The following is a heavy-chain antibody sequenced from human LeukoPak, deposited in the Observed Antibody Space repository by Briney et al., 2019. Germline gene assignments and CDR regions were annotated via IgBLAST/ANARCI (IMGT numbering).Heavy chain of an antibody. CDR3: ARNINAFGGVIAAFDS. V-gene: IGHV5-51*01. CDR1: GYTFRSYW. CDR2: IYPGDSDT. Sequence: GESLKISCKASGYTFRSYWIGWVRQMPGKGLESMGFIYPGDSDTRYSPSFQGQVTISVDKSISTAYLQWSSLKASDTAIYFCARNINAFGGVIAAFDSWGQGTLVTVSS. D-gene: IGHD3-16*02. J-gene: IGHJ4*02.